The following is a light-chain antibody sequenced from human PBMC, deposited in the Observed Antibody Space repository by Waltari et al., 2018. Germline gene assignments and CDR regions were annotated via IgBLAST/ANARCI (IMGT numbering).Light chain of an antibody. CDR3: CSYAGGSTWV. V-gene: IGLV2-23*02. CDR1: RSDVGRYNF. CDR2: EVN. J-gene: IGLJ3*02. Sequence: QSALTQPASVSGSPGQSITISCTGTRSDVGRYNFVSWYQQHPGKAPQLIIYEVNKRPSGVSNRLSGSKSGNTASLTISGLQAEDESDYYCCSYAGGSTWVFGGGTKVTVL.